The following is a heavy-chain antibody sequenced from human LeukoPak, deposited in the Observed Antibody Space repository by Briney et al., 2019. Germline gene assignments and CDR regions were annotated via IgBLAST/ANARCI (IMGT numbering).Heavy chain of an antibody. CDR2: IKSKTDGGTT. V-gene: IGHV3-15*07. CDR3: ATTSYDSVWGSYC. CDR1: GFTFSNAW. D-gene: IGHD3-16*01. Sequence: GGSLRLSCAASGFTFSNAWMNWVRQAPGKGLEWVGRIKSKTDGGTTDYAAPVKGRFTISRDDSKNTLYLQMNSLKTEDTAVYYCATTSYDSVWGSYCWGQGTLVTVSS. J-gene: IGHJ4*02.